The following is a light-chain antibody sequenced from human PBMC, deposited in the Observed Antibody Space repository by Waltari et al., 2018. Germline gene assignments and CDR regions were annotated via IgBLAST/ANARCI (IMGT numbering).Light chain of an antibody. CDR2: VKD. CDR3: SSRNGRANQVV. V-gene: IGLV3-19*01. J-gene: IGLJ3*02. CDR1: SLRTSY. Sequence: SSELTQDPAVSVDLGQTVRFTCQGDSLRTSYASWYQLKPGQAPVLVIYVKDKRPSGIPDRISGYSSGTTSSLTITGAQAEDEADYYCSSRNGRANQVVFAGGTKVTVL.